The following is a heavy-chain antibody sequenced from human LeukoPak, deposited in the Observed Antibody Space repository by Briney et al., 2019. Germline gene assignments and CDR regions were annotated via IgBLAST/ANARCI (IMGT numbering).Heavy chain of an antibody. V-gene: IGHV3-23*01. CDR1: GFTFSNYA. J-gene: IGHJ4*02. D-gene: IGHD6-13*01. Sequence: GGSLRLSCAASGFTFSNYAMSWVRQAPGKGLEWVSAIGVNTYYTDSVKGRFTISRDASRDTLYLQMNSLRAEDTALYYCARGWAGNSYYFEYWGQGTLVTVSS. CDR3: ARGWAGNSYYFEY. CDR2: IGVNT.